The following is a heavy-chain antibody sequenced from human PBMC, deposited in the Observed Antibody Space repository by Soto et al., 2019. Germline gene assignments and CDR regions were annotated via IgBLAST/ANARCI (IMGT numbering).Heavy chain of an antibody. V-gene: IGHV3-7*01. CDR2: IKHDGSEK. CDR1: GFTFGNHW. J-gene: IGHJ2*01. D-gene: IGHD2-15*01. CDR3: ATYCSAIGYLDL. Sequence: EVQLVESGGGLVQPGGSLRLSCAGSGFTFGNHWMTWVRQAPGMGLEWVAIIKHDGSEKHYVDSVKGRFTISRDNAKNSLFLQMTSLRVDDAAVYYCATYCSAIGYLDLWGRGTLVTVS.